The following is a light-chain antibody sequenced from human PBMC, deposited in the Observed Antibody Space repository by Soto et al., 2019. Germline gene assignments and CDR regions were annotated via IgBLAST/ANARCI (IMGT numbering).Light chain of an antibody. J-gene: IGKJ3*01. CDR1: QSVSSY. Sequence: EIVLTQSPATLSLSPGERATLSCRASQSVSSYLAWYQQKPGQAPRLLIYDASNRATGIPARFSGSGSGTDFTLTISSLEPEDFAVYYCQPRSNWVLTFGPGTKVDIK. CDR3: QPRSNWVLT. CDR2: DAS. V-gene: IGKV3-11*01.